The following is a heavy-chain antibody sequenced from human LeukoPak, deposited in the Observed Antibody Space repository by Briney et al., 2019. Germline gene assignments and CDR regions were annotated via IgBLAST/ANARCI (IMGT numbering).Heavy chain of an antibody. Sequence: GASVKVSCKASGYSFTNYGISWVRQAPGQGLEWMGIINLSGGRTSYAQKFQGRVTMTRDMSTSTVYMELSSLRSDDTAVYYCARGGSSWSSDAFDIWGQGTMVTVSS. V-gene: IGHV1-46*01. CDR3: ARGGSSWSSDAFDI. D-gene: IGHD6-13*01. CDR2: INLSGGRT. CDR1: GYSFTNYG. J-gene: IGHJ3*02.